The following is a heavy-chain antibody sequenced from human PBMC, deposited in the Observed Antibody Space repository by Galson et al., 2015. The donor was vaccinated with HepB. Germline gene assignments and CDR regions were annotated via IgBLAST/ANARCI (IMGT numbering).Heavy chain of an antibody. CDR2: IYHSGTA. CDR1: GGSISSGNW. V-gene: IGHV4-4*02. Sequence: ETLSLTCAVSGGSISSGNWWRWVRQPPGKGLEWIGEIYHSGTANYNPSLESRGTMSLDKSKNQISLKGTSVTAADTAVYYCARHVGVPGTRGFDYWGQGTLVTVSS. CDR3: ARHVGVPGTRGFDY. D-gene: IGHD2-2*01. J-gene: IGHJ4*02.